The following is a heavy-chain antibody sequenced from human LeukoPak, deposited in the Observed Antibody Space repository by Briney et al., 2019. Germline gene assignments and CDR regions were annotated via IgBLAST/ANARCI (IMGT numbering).Heavy chain of an antibody. CDR3: ARIPLGYSGAYYFDY. CDR1: RGSISGSIRSYY. CDR2: ISSSGSV. Sequence: SEILSLTCTVSRGSISGSIRSYYWSWLRQPPGKGLEWIGYISSSGSVNDNPSLRSRVTISVDTSKNQFFLSLSSVSTADTAVYYCARIPLGYSGAYYFDYWGQGTLVTVSP. J-gene: IGHJ4*02. D-gene: IGHD5-12*01. V-gene: IGHV4-4*09.